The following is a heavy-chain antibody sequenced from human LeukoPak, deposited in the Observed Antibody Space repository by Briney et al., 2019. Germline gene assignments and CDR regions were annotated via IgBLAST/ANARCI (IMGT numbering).Heavy chain of an antibody. D-gene: IGHD3-16*02. CDR3: ARDYLFDY. CDR2: IKQDGSEK. Sequence: GSLKPSCAASGFTFSSLWIRWVRQAPGKGLEWVANIKQDGSEKYYVDSVKGRFTISRDNAKNSLYLQMNSLRAEDTAVYYCARDYLFDYWGQGTLVTVSS. CDR1: GFTFSSLW. J-gene: IGHJ4*02. V-gene: IGHV3-7*01.